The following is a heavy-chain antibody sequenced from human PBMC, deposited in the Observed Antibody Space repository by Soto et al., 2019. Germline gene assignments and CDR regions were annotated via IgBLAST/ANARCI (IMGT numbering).Heavy chain of an antibody. CDR2: IRQDGSDK. Sequence: GGSLRLSCAASGFTFSTYWMTWVRQAPGQGPEWVANIRQDGSDKYYVGSVKGRFTISRDNAKNSLYLQMNSLRAEDTALYYCARVETSVEMASFGYYYYMDVWGKGTAVTVSS. CDR3: ARVETSVEMASFGYYYYMDV. D-gene: IGHD2-2*01. J-gene: IGHJ6*03. V-gene: IGHV3-7*01. CDR1: GFTFSTYW.